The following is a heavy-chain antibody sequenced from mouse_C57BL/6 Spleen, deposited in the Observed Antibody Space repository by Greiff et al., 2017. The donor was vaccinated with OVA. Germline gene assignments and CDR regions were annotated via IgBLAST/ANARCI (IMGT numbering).Heavy chain of an antibody. V-gene: IGHV1-15*01. CDR2: IDPETGGT. CDR1: GYTFTDYE. D-gene: IGHD2-4*01. CDR3: TRAGDYGFDY. Sequence: VQLQQSGAELVRPGASVTLSCKASGYTFTDYEMHWVKQTPVHGLEWIGAIDPETGGTAYHQKFKGKAILTADKSSSTAYMERRSLTSEDSAVYYCTRAGDYGFDYWGQGTTLTVSS. J-gene: IGHJ2*01.